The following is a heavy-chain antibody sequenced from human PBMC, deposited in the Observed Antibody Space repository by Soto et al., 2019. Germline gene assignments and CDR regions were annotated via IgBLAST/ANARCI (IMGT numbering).Heavy chain of an antibody. CDR3: ARSRRGYSSWIPKDYYYYYMDV. V-gene: IGHV3-48*01. CDR2: ISSSSSTI. J-gene: IGHJ6*03. Sequence: GGSLRLSCAASGFTFSSYSMNWVRQAPGKGLEWVSYISSSSSTIYYADSVKGRFTISRDNAKNSLYLQMNSLRAEDTAVYYCARSRRGYSSWIPKDYYYYYMDVWGKGTTVTVSS. CDR1: GFTFSSYS. D-gene: IGHD5-18*01.